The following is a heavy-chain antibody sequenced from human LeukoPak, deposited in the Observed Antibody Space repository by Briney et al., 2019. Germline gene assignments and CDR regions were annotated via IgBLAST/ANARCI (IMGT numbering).Heavy chain of an antibody. Sequence: GGSLRLSCSASGFTFSNYAMYWVRQAPGKGLDFVSGISGNGGSTYYADSVKGRFTISRDNSKNTLYLQMNSLRAEDTAVYYCASMVQNAFDIWGQGTMVTVSS. CDR1: GFTFSNYA. J-gene: IGHJ3*02. V-gene: IGHV3-64*04. CDR3: ASMVQNAFDI. D-gene: IGHD3-10*01. CDR2: ISGNGGST.